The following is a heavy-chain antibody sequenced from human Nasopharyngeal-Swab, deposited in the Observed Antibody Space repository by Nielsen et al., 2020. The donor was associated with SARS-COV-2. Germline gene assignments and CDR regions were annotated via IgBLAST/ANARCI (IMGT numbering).Heavy chain of an antibody. V-gene: IGHV3-33*01. CDR2: IWYDGTNK. CDR3: HLSSGYDGYINY. J-gene: IGHJ4*02. Sequence: GESLKIFCAATGFTFSGYGMHWVRKAPGKGLEWVAVIWYDGTNKFYADSVKGRFTISRDNSKNTLYLQMNSLRAEDMVMYYCHLSSGYDGYINYWGQGTLVTVSS. D-gene: IGHD3-22*01. CDR1: GFTFSGYG.